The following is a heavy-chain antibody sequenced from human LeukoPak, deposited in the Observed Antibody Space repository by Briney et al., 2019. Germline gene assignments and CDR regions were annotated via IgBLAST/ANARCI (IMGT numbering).Heavy chain of an antibody. J-gene: IGHJ4*02. CDR2: ISGSGSSP. D-gene: IGHD3-9*01. CDR3: TKGDYDILTALDY. CDR1: GLTFSGYA. Sequence: GGSLRLSCAASGLTFSGYAMSWVRQAPGKGLEWVSGISGSGSSPYYADSVKGRFTISRDNSKNTLYLQMNTLRPEDTAVYYCTKGDYDILTALDYWGQGTLVTVSS. V-gene: IGHV3-23*01.